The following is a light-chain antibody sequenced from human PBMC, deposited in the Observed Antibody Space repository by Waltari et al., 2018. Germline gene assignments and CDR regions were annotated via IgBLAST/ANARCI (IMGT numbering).Light chain of an antibody. CDR2: LDSDGSH. Sequence: QLALNQSPSASAPLGASVTLTCTLSRGPSDYSSAWHQQQPEKGPRYLMKLDSDGSHTMGDGIPHRFSGSSSGAERYLTISSLQYEDEADYYCQTWGTGFVVFGGGTKLTVL. J-gene: IGLJ2*01. CDR3: QTWGTGFVV. V-gene: IGLV4-69*01. CDR1: RGPSDYS.